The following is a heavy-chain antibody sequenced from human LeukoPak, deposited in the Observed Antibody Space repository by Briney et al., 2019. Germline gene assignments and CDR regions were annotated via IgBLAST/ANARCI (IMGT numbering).Heavy chain of an antibody. Sequence: GGSLRLSCAASGFTFSSYAMSWVRQAPGKGLEWVSAVSGSGGSTYYADSVKGRFTISRDNPKNTLYLQMNSLRAEDTAVYYCAKRGATTVYYFDYWGQGTLVTVSS. D-gene: IGHD1-26*01. CDR2: VSGSGGST. J-gene: IGHJ4*02. CDR3: AKRGATTVYYFDY. V-gene: IGHV3-23*01. CDR1: GFTFSSYA.